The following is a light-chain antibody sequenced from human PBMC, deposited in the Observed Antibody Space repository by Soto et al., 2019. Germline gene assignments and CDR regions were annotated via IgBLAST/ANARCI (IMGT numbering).Light chain of an antibody. Sequence: QAVVTQEPSFSVSPGGTVTLTCGLSSGSVSTSYYPSWYQQTPGQAPRTLIYSTNTRSPGVPDRFSGSILGNKAALTITGAQADDESDYYCVLYMGSGNRVFGGGTQLTVL. CDR3: VLYMGSGNRV. J-gene: IGLJ3*02. CDR2: STN. V-gene: IGLV8-61*01. CDR1: SGSVSTSYY.